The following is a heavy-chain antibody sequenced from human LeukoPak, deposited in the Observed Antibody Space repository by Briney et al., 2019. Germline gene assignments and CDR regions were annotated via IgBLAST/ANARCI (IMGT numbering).Heavy chain of an antibody. D-gene: IGHD1-26*01. CDR3: AKYGPQDSGSSHFDY. CDR1: GFTFSSYA. J-gene: IGHJ4*02. V-gene: IGHV3-23*01. Sequence: GGALRLSCAASGFTFSSYAMSWVRQAPGQGLEWVSAIRDSGSSTHYADSVKGRFTTSRDTSKNTLFLQMNSLRAADTAIYYCAKYGPQDSGSSHFDYWGQGALVTVSS. CDR2: IRDSGSST.